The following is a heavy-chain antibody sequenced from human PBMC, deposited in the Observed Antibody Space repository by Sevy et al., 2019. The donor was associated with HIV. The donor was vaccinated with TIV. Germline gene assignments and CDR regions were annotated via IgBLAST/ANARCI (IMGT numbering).Heavy chain of an antibody. CDR2: FDPEDGET. V-gene: IGHV1-24*01. Sequence: ASVKVSCKVSGYTLTELSMHWVRQAPGKGLEWMGGFDPEDGETIYAQKFQGRVTMTEDTSTDTAYMELSSLRSEDTAVYYCATEAITMVRGVIITSPSDYWGQGTLVTVSS. D-gene: IGHD3-10*01. CDR1: GYTLTELS. J-gene: IGHJ4*02. CDR3: ATEAITMVRGVIITSPSDY.